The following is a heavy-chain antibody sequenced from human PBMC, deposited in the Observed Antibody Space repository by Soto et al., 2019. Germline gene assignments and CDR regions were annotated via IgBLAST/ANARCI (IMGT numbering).Heavy chain of an antibody. J-gene: IGHJ4*02. V-gene: IGHV3-23*01. D-gene: IGHD1-26*01. CDR3: ANHENLGALSGLALDY. CDR2: ISGSGGST. Sequence: LRLSCAASEFTFSSYAMSWVRQAPGKGLEWVSAISGSGGSTYYADSVKGRFTISRDNSKNTLYLQMNSLRAEDAAVYYCANHENLGALSGLALDYWRQGNLVTVS. CDR1: EFTFSSYA.